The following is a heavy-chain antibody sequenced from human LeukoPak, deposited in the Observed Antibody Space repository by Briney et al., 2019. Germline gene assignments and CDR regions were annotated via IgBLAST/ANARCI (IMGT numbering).Heavy chain of an antibody. CDR3: ARRGYYGSGSYSD. Sequence: SETLSLTCTVSGGSISSYYWSWIRQPPGKGLEWIGYIYYSGSTNYNPSLKSRVTISVDTSKNQFSLKLSSVTAADTAVYYCARRGYYGSGSYSDWGQGTLVTVSS. CDR2: IYYSGST. D-gene: IGHD3-10*01. CDR1: GGSISSYY. J-gene: IGHJ4*02. V-gene: IGHV4-59*12.